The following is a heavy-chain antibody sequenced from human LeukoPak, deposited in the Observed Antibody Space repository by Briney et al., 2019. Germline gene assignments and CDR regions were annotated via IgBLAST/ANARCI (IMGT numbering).Heavy chain of an antibody. Sequence: GGSLRLSCAASGFTFSAFAMHWVRQAPGKGLEWVADISYDARNKYYAVSVRGRFTISRDNSRNTLFLQLNSLRAEDTAVYFCARGTTDIVADISDAFDIWGQGSVVTVSS. CDR1: GFTFSAFA. D-gene: IGHD5-12*01. J-gene: IGHJ3*02. CDR3: ARGTTDIVADISDAFDI. CDR2: ISYDARNK. V-gene: IGHV3-30*04.